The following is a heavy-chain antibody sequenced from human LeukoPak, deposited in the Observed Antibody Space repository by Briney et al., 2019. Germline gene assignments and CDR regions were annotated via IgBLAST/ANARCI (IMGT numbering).Heavy chain of an antibody. J-gene: IGHJ4*02. CDR2: ISGSGDIT. CDR3: AKDLRVVVTASPDY. D-gene: IGHD2-21*02. Sequence: GGSLRLSCAASGFIFSNYGVSWVRQAPGKGLEWVSAISGSGDITYYADSVKGRFTISRDNSKNKLYRQMNSLRAEDTAVYYCAKDLRVVVTASPDYWGQGTLVTVSS. CDR1: GFIFSNYG. V-gene: IGHV3-23*01.